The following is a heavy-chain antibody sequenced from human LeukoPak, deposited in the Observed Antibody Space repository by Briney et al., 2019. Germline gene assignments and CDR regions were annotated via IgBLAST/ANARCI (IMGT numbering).Heavy chain of an antibody. V-gene: IGHV4-59*01. CDR3: ARGAWDTAQREPFDY. CDR1: GDPMRSWY. J-gene: IGHJ4*02. Sequence: SETLSLTCSVSGDPMRSWYWSWVRQPPGKGLEWIGYIYYSGSTDYNPSLKSRVTMSIDTSKKQFSLELISVTAADTAVYYCARGAWDTAQREPFDYWGQGTLVTVSS. D-gene: IGHD5-18*01. CDR2: IYYSGST.